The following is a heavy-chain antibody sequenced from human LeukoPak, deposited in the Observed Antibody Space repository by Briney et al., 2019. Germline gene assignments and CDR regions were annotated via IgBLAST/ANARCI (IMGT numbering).Heavy chain of an antibody. J-gene: IGHJ4*02. CDR2: INHSGST. CDR3: ARVWFGETTQYYFDY. CDR1: GGSFSGYY. Sequence: SETLSLTCAVYGGSFSGYYWSWIRQPPGKGLEWIGEINHSGSTNYNPSLKSRVTISIDTSKNQFSLKLSSVTAADTAVYYCARVWFGETTQYYFDYWGQGTLVTVSS. V-gene: IGHV4-34*01. D-gene: IGHD3-10*01.